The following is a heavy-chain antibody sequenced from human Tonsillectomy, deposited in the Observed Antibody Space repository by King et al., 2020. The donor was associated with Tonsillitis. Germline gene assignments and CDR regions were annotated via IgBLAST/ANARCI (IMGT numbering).Heavy chain of an antibody. Sequence: VQLVESGGGLVQPGGSLRLSCAASGFTFSSYAMSWVSQAPGKGLEWVSTVGATGDIRYYADSVRGRFTISRDNSKNTLYLQMNSLRAEDTAVYYCATRPAYSTTWYCFDSWGQGTLVTVSS. V-gene: IGHV3-23*04. CDR3: ATRPAYSTTWYCFDS. J-gene: IGHJ4*02. CDR1: GFTFSSYA. CDR2: VGATGDIR. D-gene: IGHD2-2*01.